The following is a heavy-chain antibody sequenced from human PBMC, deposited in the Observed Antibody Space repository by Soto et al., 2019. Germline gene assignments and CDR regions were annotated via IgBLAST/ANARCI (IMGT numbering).Heavy chain of an antibody. D-gene: IGHD3-22*01. CDR2: IIPIFGTA. V-gene: IGHV1-69*13. CDR1: GGTFSSYA. Sequence: ASVKVSCKASGGTFSSYAISWVRQAPGQGLEWMGGIIPIFGTANYAQKFQGRVTITADESTSTAYMELSILRSEDTAVYYCASGRYYYDSSGYYRYGVFDYWGQGTLVTVSS. CDR3: ASGRYYYDSSGYYRYGVFDY. J-gene: IGHJ4*02.